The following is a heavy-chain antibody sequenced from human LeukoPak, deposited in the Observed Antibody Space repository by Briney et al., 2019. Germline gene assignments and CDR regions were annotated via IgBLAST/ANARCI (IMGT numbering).Heavy chain of an antibody. CDR1: GYTFTSYD. V-gene: IGHV1-8*01. CDR3: ARGPPNWGYDY. J-gene: IGHJ4*02. D-gene: IGHD7-27*01. Sequence: ASVTVSCTASGYTFTSYDFNWVRQATGQRPEWMGWMSPNSGDTGYAQKFQDRVTMTRNTSISTAYMELSSLRSDDTAVYYCARGPPNWGYDYWGPGTLVTDSS. CDR2: MSPNSGDT.